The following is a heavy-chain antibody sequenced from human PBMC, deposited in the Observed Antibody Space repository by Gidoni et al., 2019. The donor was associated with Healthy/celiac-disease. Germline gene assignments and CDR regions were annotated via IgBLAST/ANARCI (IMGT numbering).Heavy chain of an antibody. CDR3: ARNLVGYCSGGNCYSGWFDP. D-gene: IGHD2-15*01. CDR1: GGSFSAYY. CDR2: INHSGST. V-gene: IGHV4-34*01. Sequence: QVQLQQWGAGLLKPSETLSLPCAVYGGSFSAYYWSWIRQPPGKGLEWIGEINHSGSTNYNPSLKSRVTISVDTSKNQFSLKLRSVTAADTAVYYCARNLVGYCSGGNCYSGWFDPWGQGTLVTVSS. J-gene: IGHJ5*02.